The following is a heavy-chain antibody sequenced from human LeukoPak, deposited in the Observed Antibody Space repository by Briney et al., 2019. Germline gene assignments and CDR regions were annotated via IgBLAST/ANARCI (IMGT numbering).Heavy chain of an antibody. Sequence: GTLSLTCAVSAGSISSRNWWSWVRQSPGKGLEWIGEMSHSGSTNYNPSLESRVTMSVDKSKNQFSLKLSSVTAADTAVYYCARVDYYYDMDVWGQGTTVTVSS. CDR1: AGSISSRNW. CDR2: MSHSGST. J-gene: IGHJ6*02. V-gene: IGHV4-4*02. CDR3: ARVDYYYDMDV.